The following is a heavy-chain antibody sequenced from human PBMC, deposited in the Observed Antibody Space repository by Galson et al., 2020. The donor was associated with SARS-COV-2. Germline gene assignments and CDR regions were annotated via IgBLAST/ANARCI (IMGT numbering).Heavy chain of an antibody. J-gene: IGHJ4*02. D-gene: IGHD6-19*01. Sequence: GESLKISCAASGFTFSSYAMHWVRQAPGKGLEWVAVISYDGSNKYYADSVKGRFTISRDNSKNTLYLQMNSLRAEDTAVDYCAREFWIAVAGTLFYYFDDWGQGTLVTVSS. CDR2: ISYDGSNK. CDR1: GFTFSSYA. V-gene: IGHV3-30*04. CDR3: AREFWIAVAGTLFYYFDD.